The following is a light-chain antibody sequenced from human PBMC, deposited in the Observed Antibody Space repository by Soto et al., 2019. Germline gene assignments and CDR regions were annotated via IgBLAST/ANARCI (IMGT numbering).Light chain of an antibody. CDR3: QQSYSTPST. V-gene: IGKV1-39*01. J-gene: IGKJ1*01. CDR2: AAS. CDR1: QSISSY. Sequence: DIQMTQSPSSLSASVGDRVTITCRASQSISSYLNWYQQKPGKAPKLLIYAASSLQSGVPSRFSGSGSGTDFTLTISSLQPEDFATYYCQQSYSTPSTVGQGTKVEIK.